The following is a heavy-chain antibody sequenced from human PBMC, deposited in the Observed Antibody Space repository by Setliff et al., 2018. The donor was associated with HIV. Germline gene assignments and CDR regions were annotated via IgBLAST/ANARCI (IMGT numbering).Heavy chain of an antibody. CDR2: INIKNGNT. Sequence: ASVKVSCKASGYIFSTSGISWVRQAPGHGLEWMGWINIKNGNTNYEQKLQGRVTMTTDTSTSTAYMELRSLRSDDTAVYYCARDAPGNTEAAPDYWGQGTLVTVSS. J-gene: IGHJ4*02. CDR1: GYIFSTSG. D-gene: IGHD6-6*01. V-gene: IGHV1-18*01. CDR3: ARDAPGNTEAAPDY.